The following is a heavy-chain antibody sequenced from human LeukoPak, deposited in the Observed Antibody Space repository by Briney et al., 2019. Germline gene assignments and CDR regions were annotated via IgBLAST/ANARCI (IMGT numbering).Heavy chain of an antibody. D-gene: IGHD4-17*01. Sequence: GASVKVSCKASGYTFTGYYMHWVRQAPGQGLEWRGWIYPNSGGTNYAQKFQGRVTMTRDTSISTAYMELSRLRSDDTAVYYCARDPASTLMTTVTRDWFDPWGQGTLVTVSS. CDR3: ARDPASTLMTTVTRDWFDP. CDR1: GYTFTGYY. J-gene: IGHJ5*02. CDR2: IYPNSGGT. V-gene: IGHV1-2*02.